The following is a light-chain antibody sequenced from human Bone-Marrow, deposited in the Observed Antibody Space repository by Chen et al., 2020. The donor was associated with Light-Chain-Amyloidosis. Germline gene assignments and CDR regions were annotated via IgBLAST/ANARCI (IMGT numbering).Light chain of an antibody. V-gene: IGLV3-21*02. CDR1: NIGSTS. CDR3: QVWDRSSDRPV. J-gene: IGLJ3*02. CDR2: DDS. Sequence: SYVLTQPSSVSVAPGQTATIACGGNNIGSTSVHWYQQKPGQAPLLVVYDDSDRPSGIPERLYGSNSGNTATLTISRVEAGDEADYYCQVWDRSSDRPVFGGGTKLTVL.